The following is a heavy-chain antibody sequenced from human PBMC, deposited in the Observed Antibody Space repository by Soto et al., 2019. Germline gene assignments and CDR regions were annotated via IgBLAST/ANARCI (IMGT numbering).Heavy chain of an antibody. D-gene: IGHD4-17*01. J-gene: IGHJ6*02. CDR2: INPSGGST. Sequence: QVQLVQSGAEVKKPGASVKVSCKASGYTFTSYYMHWVRQAPGQGLEWMGIINPSGGSTSYAQKFQGRVTMTRDTSTSTVYMELSSLRSEDTAVYYCARGGTLTTSPYYYGMDVWGQGTTVTVSS. CDR1: GYTFTSYY. CDR3: ARGGTLTTSPYYYGMDV. V-gene: IGHV1-46*01.